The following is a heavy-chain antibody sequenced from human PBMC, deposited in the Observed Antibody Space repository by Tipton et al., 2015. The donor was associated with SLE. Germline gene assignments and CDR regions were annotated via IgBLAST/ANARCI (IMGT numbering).Heavy chain of an antibody. CDR3: VGGDPFFSDY. V-gene: IGHV4-59*01. D-gene: IGHD2-21*01. Sequence: LRLSCTVSGGSISSYYWSWIRQPPGKGLEWIGYIYYSGSTNYNPSLKSRVTISVDTSKNQFSLKLSSVTAADTAVYYCVGGDPFFSDYWGQGTLVTVSS. J-gene: IGHJ4*02. CDR2: IYYSGST. CDR1: GGSISSYY.